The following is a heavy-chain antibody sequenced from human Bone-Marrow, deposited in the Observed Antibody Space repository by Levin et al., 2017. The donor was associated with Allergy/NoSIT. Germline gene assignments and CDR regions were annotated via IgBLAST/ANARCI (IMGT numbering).Heavy chain of an antibody. Sequence: GESLKISCAVSGFTLNNAWINWVRQAPGKGLEWVGRFKGKTDGGTTDYAAPVKGRFTLSRDDSKNMLYLQMNSLKTEDTAVYYCSTVRYCSSGVCYARYYYYYGMDVWGQGTTVTVSS. CDR2: FKGKTDGGTT. J-gene: IGHJ6*02. V-gene: IGHV3-15*07. CDR3: STVRYCSSGVCYARYYYYYGMDV. D-gene: IGHD2-21*02. CDR1: GFTLNNAW.